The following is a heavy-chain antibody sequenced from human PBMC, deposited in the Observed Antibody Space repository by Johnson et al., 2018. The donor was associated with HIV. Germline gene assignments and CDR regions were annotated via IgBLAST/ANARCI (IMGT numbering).Heavy chain of an antibody. D-gene: IGHD6-13*01. CDR1: GFTFDDYA. J-gene: IGHJ3*02. Sequence: EVLLLESGGGVVRPGGSLRLSCVGSGFTFDDYALRWVRQLPGKGLEWVSGIYWNGVRTGYGDSVKGKFTISRDNSKNTLYLQMNSLSAEDPAVYYCARDRGKAGYSFDIWGQGTMVTVSS. CDR3: ARDRGKAGYSFDI. CDR2: IYWNGVRT. V-gene: IGHV3-20*04.